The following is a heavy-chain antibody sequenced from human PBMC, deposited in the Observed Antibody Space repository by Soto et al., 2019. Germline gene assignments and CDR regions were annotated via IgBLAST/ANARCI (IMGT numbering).Heavy chain of an antibody. Sequence: PGGSLRLSCAASGFTFSSYWMHWVRQVPGKGPVWISRINSDGTSTNYADSVKGRFIISRDNAKNTLDLQMNSLRAEDTAVYYCARDHCTTTTCYPVWFDHWGQGTLVTVSS. D-gene: IGHD2-2*01. CDR1: GFTFSSYW. V-gene: IGHV3-74*01. CDR2: INSDGTST. J-gene: IGHJ5*02. CDR3: ARDHCTTTTCYPVWFDH.